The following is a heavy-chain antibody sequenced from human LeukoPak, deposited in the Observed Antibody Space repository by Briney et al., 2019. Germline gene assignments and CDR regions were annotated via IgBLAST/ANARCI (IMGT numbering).Heavy chain of an antibody. CDR2: IKQDGSDK. D-gene: IGHD5-18*01. CDR3: SRGPLPVTYSYDY. CDR1: GFSFSSYW. J-gene: IGHJ4*02. V-gene: IGHV3-7*04. Sequence: GGSLRLSCAASGFSFSSYWMSWVRQAPGKGLGWVANIKQDGSDKKHVDSVKGRFTISRDNAKNSLYLQMNSLRADDTAVYYCSRGPLPVTYSYDYWGQGTLVTVSS.